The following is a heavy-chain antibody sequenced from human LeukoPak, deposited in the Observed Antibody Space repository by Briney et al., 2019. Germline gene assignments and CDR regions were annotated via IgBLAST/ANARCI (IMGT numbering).Heavy chain of an antibody. CDR1: GGSFSGYY. CDR3: AREEGESYGDWVDP. Sequence: SETLSLTCAVYGGSFSGYYRSWIRQPPGKGLEWIGEINHSGSTNYNPSLKSRVTISVDTSKNQFSLKLSSVTAADTAVYYCAREEGESYGDWVDPWGQGTLVTVSS. V-gene: IGHV4-34*01. D-gene: IGHD4-17*01. CDR2: INHSGST. J-gene: IGHJ5*02.